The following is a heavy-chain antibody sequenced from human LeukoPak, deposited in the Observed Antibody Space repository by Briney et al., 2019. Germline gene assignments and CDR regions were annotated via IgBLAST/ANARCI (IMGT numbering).Heavy chain of an antibody. Sequence: PGGSLRLSCVDSGFTFSTYWMSWVRQAPGKGLEWVANIKQDGSEKNYVDSVKGRFTICRDNAKNSLYLQMNSLRAEDTAIYYCARDQGYSNRWGQGTLVTVSS. CDR1: GFTFSTYW. J-gene: IGHJ4*02. CDR3: ARDQGYSNR. CDR2: IKQDGSEK. V-gene: IGHV3-7*01. D-gene: IGHD6-13*01.